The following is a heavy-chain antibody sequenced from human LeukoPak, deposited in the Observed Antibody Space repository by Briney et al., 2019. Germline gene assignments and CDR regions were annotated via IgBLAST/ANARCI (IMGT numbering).Heavy chain of an antibody. CDR1: GFTFGDYA. D-gene: IGHD3-16*01. CDR3: TRIFGYYYFYMDV. V-gene: IGHV3-49*04. J-gene: IGHJ6*03. Sequence: PGGSLRLSCAASGFTFGDYAMSWVGQAPGMGLEWCGFIRTEDYDGATDYGASVKGRFTISRDDSKNIAYLQMNSLNTEDTGIYFCTRIFGYYYFYMDVWGKGTTVIVSS. CDR2: IRTEDYDGAT.